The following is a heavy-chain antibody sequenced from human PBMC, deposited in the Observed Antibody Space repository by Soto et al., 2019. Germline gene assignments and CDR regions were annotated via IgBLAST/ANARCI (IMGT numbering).Heavy chain of an antibody. D-gene: IGHD2-15*01. CDR2: IIPIFGTA. Sequence: QVQLVQSGAEVKKPGSSVKVSCKASGGTFSSYAISWVRQAPGQGLEWMGGIIPIFGTANYAQKFQGRVTITADESTSTAYMERSSLRSEDTPVYYCARDLGYCIGGSCSINWFDPWGQGTLVTVSS. CDR1: GGTFSSYA. J-gene: IGHJ5*02. CDR3: ARDLGYCIGGSCSINWFDP. V-gene: IGHV1-69*01.